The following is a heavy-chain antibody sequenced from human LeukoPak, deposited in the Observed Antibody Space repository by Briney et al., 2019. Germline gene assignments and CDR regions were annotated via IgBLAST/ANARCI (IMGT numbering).Heavy chain of an antibody. CDR3: ARYVGRTIVGATAGSGYYFDY. V-gene: IGHV4-31*03. J-gene: IGHJ4*02. CDR1: GGSISSGGFY. CDR2: IYYSGST. D-gene: IGHD1-26*01. Sequence: SETLSLTCTVSGGSISSGGFYWSWIRQHPGKGLEWIGYIYYSGSTYYNPSLKSRVTISVDTSKNQFSLKLSSVTAADTAVYYCARYVGRTIVGATAGSGYYFDYWGQGTLVTVSS.